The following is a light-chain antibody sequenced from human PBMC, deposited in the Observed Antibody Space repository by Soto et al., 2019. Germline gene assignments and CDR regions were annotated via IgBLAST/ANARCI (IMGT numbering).Light chain of an antibody. CDR2: DAS. J-gene: IGKJ1*01. CDR1: QRISSW. Sequence: DIQMTQSPSTLSASVGDRVTITCRASQRISSWLAWYQQKPGKAPKLLIYDASSLESGVPSRFSGSGSGTEFTLTISSLQPDDFATYYCQQYNRYSWTFGQGTKVDIK. V-gene: IGKV1-5*01. CDR3: QQYNRYSWT.